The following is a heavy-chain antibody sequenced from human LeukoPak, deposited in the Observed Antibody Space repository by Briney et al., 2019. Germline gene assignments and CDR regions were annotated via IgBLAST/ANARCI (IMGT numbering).Heavy chain of an antibody. J-gene: IGHJ4*02. D-gene: IGHD5-12*01. CDR2: IYSGGTT. CDR3: ARYDYGRSGFDY. CDR1: GFTVSTNY. V-gene: IGHV3-66*01. Sequence: PGGSLRLSCAASGFTVSTNYMTWVRQAPGKGLEWVSVIYSGGTTYYADSVKGRFSISRGNSKNTLYLQMNSLRAEDTAVYYCARYDYGRSGFDYWGQGTLVTVSS.